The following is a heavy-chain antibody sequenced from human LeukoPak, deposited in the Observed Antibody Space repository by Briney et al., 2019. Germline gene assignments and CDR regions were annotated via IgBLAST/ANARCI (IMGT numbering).Heavy chain of an antibody. J-gene: IGHJ6*03. Sequence: GGSLRLSCAASGFTFSSYSMNWVRQAPGKGLEWVSSIISSSSYIYYADSVKGRFTISRDNAKNSLYLQMNSLRAEDTAVYYCARPPIAAAGTYYYYYMDVWGKGTTVTISS. CDR2: IISSSSYI. D-gene: IGHD6-13*01. CDR3: ARPPIAAAGTYYYYYMDV. CDR1: GFTFSSYS. V-gene: IGHV3-21*01.